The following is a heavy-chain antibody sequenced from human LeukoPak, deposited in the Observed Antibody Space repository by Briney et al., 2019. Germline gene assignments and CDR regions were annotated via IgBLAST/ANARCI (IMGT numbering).Heavy chain of an antibody. V-gene: IGHV1-18*04. CDR3: ARAWLRRKYYYYMDV. Sequence: ASAKVSCQTSGYTFSIYGLSWVRQAPGQGLEWVGWISGHNGFTRLAQKFQGRVTMTTDTSTSTVYMELRSLRSDDTAVYYCARAWLRRKYYYYMDVWGKGTPVTVSS. D-gene: IGHD5-12*01. CDR1: GYTFSIYG. CDR2: ISGHNGFT. J-gene: IGHJ6*03.